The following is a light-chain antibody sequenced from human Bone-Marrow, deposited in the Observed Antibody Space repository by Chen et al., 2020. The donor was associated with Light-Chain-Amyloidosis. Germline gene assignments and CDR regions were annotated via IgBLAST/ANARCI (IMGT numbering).Light chain of an antibody. V-gene: IGLV2-23*02. CDR3: SSYVGSGTFVV. CDR2: EAS. J-gene: IGLJ2*01. Sequence: HSALTQPASVSGSPVQAITISCTGSSSDVGSYNLVSWYQHHPGKVPKLLIYEASKRPSGVSTRFSGSQSGNTASLTISGLQAEDEADYYCSSYVGSGTFVVFGGGTKVTVL. CDR1: SSDVGSYNL.